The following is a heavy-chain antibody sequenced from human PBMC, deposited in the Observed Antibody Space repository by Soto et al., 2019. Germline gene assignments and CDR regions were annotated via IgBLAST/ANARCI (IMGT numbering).Heavy chain of an antibody. CDR3: ARGDSSGLLFDP. D-gene: IGHD3-22*01. CDR2: INHSGST. J-gene: IGHJ5*02. V-gene: IGHV4-34*01. Sequence: SETLSLTCAVYGGSFSGYYWSWIRQPPGKGLEWIGEINHSGSTNYNPSLKSRVTISVDTSKNQFSLKLSSVTAADTAVYYCARGDSSGLLFDPWGQGTLVTVSS. CDR1: GGSFSGYY.